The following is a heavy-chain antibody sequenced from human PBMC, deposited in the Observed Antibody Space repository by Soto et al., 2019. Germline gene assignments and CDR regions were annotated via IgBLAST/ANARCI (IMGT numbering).Heavy chain of an antibody. J-gene: IGHJ4*02. CDR3: ARDARRSTIFGVVICPFDY. Sequence: GASVKVSCKASGGTFSSYAISWVRQAPGQGLEWMGGIIPIFGTANYAQKFQGRVTITADESTSTAYMELSSLRSEDTAVYYCARDARRSTIFGVVICPFDYWGQGTLVTVSS. V-gene: IGHV1-69*13. CDR2: IIPIFGTA. D-gene: IGHD3-3*01. CDR1: GGTFSSYA.